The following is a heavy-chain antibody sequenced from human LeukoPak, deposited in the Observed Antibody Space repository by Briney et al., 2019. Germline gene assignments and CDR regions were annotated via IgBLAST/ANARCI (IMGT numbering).Heavy chain of an antibody. V-gene: IGHV3-23*01. CDR1: GFTVSNNY. CDR2: ISGSGGST. Sequence: PGGSLRLSCAASGFTVSNNYMSWVRQAPGKGLEWVSAISGSGGSTYYADSVKGRFTISRDNSKNTLYLQMNSLRAEDTAVYYCAKDGDLDYWGQGTLVTVSS. D-gene: IGHD4-17*01. J-gene: IGHJ4*02. CDR3: AKDGDLDY.